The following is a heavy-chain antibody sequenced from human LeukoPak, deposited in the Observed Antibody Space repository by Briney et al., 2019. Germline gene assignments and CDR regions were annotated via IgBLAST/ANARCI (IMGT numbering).Heavy chain of an antibody. CDR3: AKMGYSTGWLPRAAFDI. CDR2: ISGSGGST. V-gene: IGHV3-23*01. Sequence: GSLRLSCAASGFTFSSYAMSWVRQAPGKGLEWVSAISGSGGSTYYADSVKGRFTISRDNSKNTLYLQMNSLRAEDTALYYCAKMGYSTGWLPRAAFDIWGQGTMVTVSS. J-gene: IGHJ3*02. D-gene: IGHD6-19*01. CDR1: GFTFSSYA.